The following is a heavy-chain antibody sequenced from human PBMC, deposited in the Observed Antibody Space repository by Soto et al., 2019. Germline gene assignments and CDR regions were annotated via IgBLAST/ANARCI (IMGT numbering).Heavy chain of an antibody. CDR1: GYTFTDYY. CDR3: ARTQYQYTMDV. V-gene: IGHV1-2*04. D-gene: IGHD2-2*01. Sequence: ASVKVSCKASGYTFTDYYIHWVRQAPGQGLEWMGWINPYSGGTNYTQRFQGWVTMTRDTSISTAYMELSRLTSDDTAVYYCARTQYQYTMDVWGQGTTVTVSS. CDR2: INPYSGGT. J-gene: IGHJ6*02.